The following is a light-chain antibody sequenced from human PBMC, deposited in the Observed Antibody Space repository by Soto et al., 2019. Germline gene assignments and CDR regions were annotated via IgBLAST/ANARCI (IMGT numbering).Light chain of an antibody. CDR1: QTISSW. V-gene: IGKV1-5*03. CDR3: QHYNSYSEA. Sequence: DIQITQSPSTLSGSVGDRVTITCRASQTISSWLAWYQQKPVKAPKLLIYKASTLKSGVPSRFSGSGSGTEFTLTISSLQPDDFATYYCQHYNSYSEAFGQGTKVDXK. CDR2: KAS. J-gene: IGKJ1*01.